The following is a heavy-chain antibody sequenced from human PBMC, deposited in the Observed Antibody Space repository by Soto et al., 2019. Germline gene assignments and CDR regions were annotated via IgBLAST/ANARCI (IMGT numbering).Heavy chain of an antibody. V-gene: IGHV1-3*01. CDR1: GXTFTSYA. Sequence: ASVKVSCKASGXTFTSYAMHWVRQAPGQRLEWMGWINAGNGNTKYSQKFQGRVTFTRDTSANTAYMELSSLISEDTAVYYCARPKDYDDCLDLWGQGTLVTVSS. CDR3: ARPKDYDDCLDL. CDR2: INAGNGNT. D-gene: IGHD3-22*01. J-gene: IGHJ4*02.